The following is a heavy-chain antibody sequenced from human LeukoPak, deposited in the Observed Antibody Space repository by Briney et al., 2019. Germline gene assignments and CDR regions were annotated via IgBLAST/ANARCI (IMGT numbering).Heavy chain of an antibody. J-gene: IGHJ3*02. CDR2: IYYSGRT. D-gene: IGHD2-15*01. CDR1: GGSISSSSYY. V-gene: IGHV4-39*07. CDR3: ARELDCSGGSCYSPAVFPLYAFDI. Sequence: PETLSLTCTVSGGSISSSSYYWGWIRQPPGKGLEWIGSIYYSGRTYYNPSLKSRVTISVDTSKNQFSLKLTSVTAADTAVYYCARELDCSGGSCYSPAVFPLYAFDIWGQGTMVTVSS.